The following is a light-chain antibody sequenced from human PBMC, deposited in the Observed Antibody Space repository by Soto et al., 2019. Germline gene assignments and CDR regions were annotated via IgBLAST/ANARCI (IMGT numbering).Light chain of an antibody. CDR2: GAS. CDR1: QGFSSI. J-gene: IGKJ5*01. Sequence: EVVVTQSPATLSVSPGERATLSCRASQGFSSILACYQQKPGQAPRLLIYGASTRATGIPARFSGSGSGTEFTLTISSLQSEDFAVYYCHQYDNWPKTFGQGTRLE. V-gene: IGKV3-15*01. CDR3: HQYDNWPKT.